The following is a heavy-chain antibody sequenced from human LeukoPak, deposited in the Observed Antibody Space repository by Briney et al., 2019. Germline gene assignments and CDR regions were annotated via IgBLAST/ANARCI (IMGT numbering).Heavy chain of an antibody. J-gene: IGHJ2*01. D-gene: IGHD6-13*01. V-gene: IGHV4-61*02. CDR2: IYTSGST. CDR3: AREGAAAAHWYFDL. Sequence: SQTLSLTCTVSGGSISSGSYYWSWIRQPAGKGLEWIGRIYTSGSTNYNPSLKSRVTISVDTSKNQFSLKLSSVTAADTAVYYCAREGAAAAHWYFDLWGRGTLVTVSS. CDR1: GGSISSGSYY.